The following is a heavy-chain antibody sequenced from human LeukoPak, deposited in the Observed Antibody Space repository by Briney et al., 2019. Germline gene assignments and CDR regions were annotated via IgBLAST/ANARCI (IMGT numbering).Heavy chain of an antibody. J-gene: IGHJ5*02. CDR3: AKSITGTTVVDWFDP. V-gene: IGHV3-23*01. D-gene: IGHD1-7*01. CDR2: ISGSGGST. Sequence: GGSLRLSCAASGFTFSSYAMSWVRQAPGKGLEWVSAISGSGGSTYYADSVKGRFTISRDNSKNTLYLQMNSLRAEDTAVYYCAKSITGTTVVDWFDPLGPGNPGHRLL. CDR1: GFTFSSYA.